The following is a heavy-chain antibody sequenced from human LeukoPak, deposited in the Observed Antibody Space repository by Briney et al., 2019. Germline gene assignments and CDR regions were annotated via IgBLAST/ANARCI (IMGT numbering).Heavy chain of an antibody. CDR3: ARGLVPSPTGGPYYYMDV. J-gene: IGHJ6*03. V-gene: IGHV1-8*01. D-gene: IGHD2-2*01. CDR2: MNPNSGNT. Sequence: GASVKVSCKASGYTFTSYDINWVRQATGQGLEWMGWMNPNSGNTGYAQKFQGRVTMTRNTSISTAYMELSSLRSEDTAVYYCARGLVPSPTGGPYYYMDVWGKGTTVTVSS. CDR1: GYTFTSYD.